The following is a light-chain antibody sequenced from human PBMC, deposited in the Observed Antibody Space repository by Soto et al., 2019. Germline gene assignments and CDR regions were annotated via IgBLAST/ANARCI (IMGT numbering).Light chain of an antibody. CDR1: SGHSNYA. J-gene: IGLJ2*01. Sequence: QLVLTQSPSASASLGASVKLTCTLSSGHSNYAIAWHQQQSEKGPRYLMKLNSDGSHSKGAGIPDRFSGSSSGAERYLTISRLQSEDEADYYCQTWGSGIVVFGGGTKVTVL. CDR2: LNSDGSH. V-gene: IGLV4-69*01. CDR3: QTWGSGIVV.